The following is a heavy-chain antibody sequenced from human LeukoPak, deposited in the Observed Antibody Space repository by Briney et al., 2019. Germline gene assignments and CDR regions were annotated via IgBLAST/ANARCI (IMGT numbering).Heavy chain of an antibody. CDR3: AREGSSKNYYYYGMDV. D-gene: IGHD6-13*01. CDR2: TYYSGST. Sequence: PSETLSLTCTVSGGSISSGGYYWSWIRQHPGKGLEWIGYTYYSGSTNYNPSLKSRVTISVDTSKNQFSLKLSSVTAADTAVYYCAREGSSKNYYYYGMDVWGQGTTVTVSS. J-gene: IGHJ6*02. V-gene: IGHV4-61*08. CDR1: GGSISSGGYY.